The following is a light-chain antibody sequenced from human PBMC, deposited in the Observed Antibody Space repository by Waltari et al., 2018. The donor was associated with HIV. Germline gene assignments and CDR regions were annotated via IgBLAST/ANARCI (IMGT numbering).Light chain of an antibody. CDR2: GAS. V-gene: IGKV1-39*01. CDR1: ENIKNF. J-gene: IGKJ5*01. Sequence: DIPMTQSPSPLSASTGDRVTITCRASENIKNFLNWYQQTPGKAPKLLILGASSLPSGVSSRFSGGGSGTEFSLTVNNLQPGDFATYYCQQTYRSPHTFGQGTRLDIK. CDR3: QQTYRSPHT.